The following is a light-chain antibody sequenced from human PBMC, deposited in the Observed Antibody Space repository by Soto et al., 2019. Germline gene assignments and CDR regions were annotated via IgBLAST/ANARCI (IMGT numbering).Light chain of an antibody. CDR2: RNN. CDR1: SSNIGSNY. CDR3: ATWDDSLSRRL. V-gene: IGLV1-47*01. J-gene: IGLJ3*02. Sequence: QSVLTQPPSASETPGQRVTISCSGSSSNIGSNYVCWYQQLPGTAPKLLIYRNNQRPSGVPDRFSGSKSDTSASLAISGLRSEDEADYYCATWDDSLSRRLLGGWTKVTVL.